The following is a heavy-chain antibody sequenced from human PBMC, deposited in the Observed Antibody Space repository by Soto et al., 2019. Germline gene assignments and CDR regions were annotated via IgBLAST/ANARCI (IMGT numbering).Heavy chain of an antibody. CDR2: IRSKAYGGTT. V-gene: IGHV3-49*05. D-gene: IGHD6-13*01. Sequence: KAGGSLRLSCTASGFTFGDYAMSWFRQAPGKGLEWVGFIRSKAYGGTTEYAASVKGRFTISRDDSKSIAYLQMNSLKTEDTAVYYCTSSSWYGAFDIWGQGTMVTVSS. CDR3: TSSSWYGAFDI. CDR1: GFTFGDYA. J-gene: IGHJ3*02.